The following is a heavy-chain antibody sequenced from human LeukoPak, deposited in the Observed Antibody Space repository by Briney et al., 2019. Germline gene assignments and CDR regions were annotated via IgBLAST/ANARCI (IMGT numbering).Heavy chain of an antibody. Sequence: ASVRVSCKTSGHTFADYDINWVRQAPGRGLEWMGWLTPSSDNTGYAQKFQGRVTITSNTSISTAYMELTSLRSEDTAVYYCARAYSSTWYFFDYWGQGTLVTVSS. CDR1: GHTFADYD. V-gene: IGHV1-8*03. D-gene: IGHD6-13*01. CDR3: ARAYSSTWYFFDY. J-gene: IGHJ4*02. CDR2: LTPSSDNT.